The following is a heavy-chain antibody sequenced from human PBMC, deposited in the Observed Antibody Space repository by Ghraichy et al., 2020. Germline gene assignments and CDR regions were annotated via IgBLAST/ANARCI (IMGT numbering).Heavy chain of an antibody. D-gene: IGHD6-13*01. V-gene: IGHV4-31*03. CDR1: GGSISSGVYY. CDR3: ARGDGAAALDY. J-gene: IGHJ4*02. Sequence: SETLSLTCTVSGGSISSGVYYWTWIRQPPGKGLEWIGYIYYGGSAYYNPSLKGRVTMSIDASKNQFSLKLGSVTAADTAVYYCARGDGAAALDYWGQGTLVTVSS. CDR2: IYYGGSA.